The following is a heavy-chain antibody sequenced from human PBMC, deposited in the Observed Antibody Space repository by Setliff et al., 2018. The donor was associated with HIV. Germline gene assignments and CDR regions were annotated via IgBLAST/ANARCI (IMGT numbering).Heavy chain of an antibody. D-gene: IGHD1-1*01. CDR3: ARGSWKDGAQGYFFDH. V-gene: IGHV4-59*02. CDR1: GGSVTSYY. CDR2: IYHTGIT. J-gene: IGHJ4*02. Sequence: SETLSLTCTVSGGSVTSYYWSWIRQSPEKGLEWIGYIYHTGITNYNPSLKSRLSTSIDTSKNQFSLSLRSVTAADTAVYYCARGSWKDGAQGYFFDHWGQGTLVTV.